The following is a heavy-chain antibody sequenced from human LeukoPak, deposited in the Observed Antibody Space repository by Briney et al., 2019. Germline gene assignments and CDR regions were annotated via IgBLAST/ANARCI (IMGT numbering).Heavy chain of an antibody. J-gene: IGHJ4*02. CDR3: ARLTGYMIEDYFDY. Sequence: SETLSLTCAVYGGSFSGYYWSWIRQPPGKGLEWIGEINHSGGTNYNPSLKSRVTISVETSKNLFSLKLSSVTAADTAVYYCARLTGYMIEDYFDYWGQGTLVTVSS. CDR1: GGSFSGYY. CDR2: INHSGGT. V-gene: IGHV4-34*01. D-gene: IGHD3-22*01.